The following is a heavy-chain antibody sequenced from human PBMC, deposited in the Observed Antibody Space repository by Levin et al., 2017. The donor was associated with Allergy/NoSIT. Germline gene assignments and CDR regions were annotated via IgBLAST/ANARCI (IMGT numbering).Heavy chain of an antibody. V-gene: IGHV3-21*01. D-gene: IGHD4-17*01. CDR2: ISAVSTYI. Sequence: ASVKVSCAASGFTFSSYSMTWVRQAPGKALEWVSSISAVSTYIYYADSVKGRFTISRDNAKNSLYLQMDSLRAEDTAVYYCARDRDGDFFKWLDPWGQGTLVTVSS. CDR1: GFTFSSYS. CDR3: ARDRDGDFFKWLDP. J-gene: IGHJ5*02.